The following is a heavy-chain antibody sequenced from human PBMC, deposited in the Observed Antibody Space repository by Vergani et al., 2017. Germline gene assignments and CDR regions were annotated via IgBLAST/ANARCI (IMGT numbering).Heavy chain of an antibody. D-gene: IGHD3-16*01. CDR2: IWSKPYGGTR. Sequence: EVHLVESGGGLVQPGRSLRLSCSGSGFTLGDYAMTWVRQAPGKGLEWVAFIWSKPYGGTREYAASVKGRFTISRDDYKSIVYLQMSSLKAEDTAVYYYTRDRLDDSYDYFYYWGEGRMVTVAS. CDR3: TRDRLDDSYDYFYY. J-gene: IGHJ4*02. CDR1: GFTLGDYA. V-gene: IGHV3-49*04.